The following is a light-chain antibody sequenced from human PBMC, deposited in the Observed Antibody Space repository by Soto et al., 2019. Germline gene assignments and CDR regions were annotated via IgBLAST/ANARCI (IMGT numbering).Light chain of an antibody. J-gene: IGKJ4*01. CDR2: AAS. CDR1: RGISSF. CDR3: QQQNSFFLG. V-gene: IGKV1-9*01. Sequence: DIQLTQSPSFLSASVGDRVTITCRASRGISSFLAWYQQKPGKAPNLLIYAASILQGGVPSRFSGSGYGTEFTLTISSLQPEDFATYYCQQQNSFFLGFGGGTKVEIK.